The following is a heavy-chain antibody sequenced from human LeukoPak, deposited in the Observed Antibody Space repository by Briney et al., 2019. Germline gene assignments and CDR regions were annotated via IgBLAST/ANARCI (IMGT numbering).Heavy chain of an antibody. V-gene: IGHV3-30*04. D-gene: IGHD5-12*01. Sequence: PGGSLRLSCAASGFTFSSYAMHWVRQAPGKGLEWVAVISYDGSNKYYADSVKGRFTISRDNSKNTLYLQMNSLRAEDTAVYYCARDHRGGYDPDYFDYWGQGTLVTVSS. J-gene: IGHJ4*02. CDR3: ARDHRGGYDPDYFDY. CDR1: GFTFSSYA. CDR2: ISYDGSNK.